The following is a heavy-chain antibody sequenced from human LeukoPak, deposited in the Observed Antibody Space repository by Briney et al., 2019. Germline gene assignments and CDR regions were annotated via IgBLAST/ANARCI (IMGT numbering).Heavy chain of an antibody. CDR1: GFTFSSYS. Sequence: PGGSLRLPCAASGFTFSSYSMNWVRQAPGKGLEWVSSISSSSSYIYYADSVKGRFTISRDNAKNSLYLQMNSLRAEDTAVYYCASSGGGSLAGDYFDYWGQGTLVTVSS. CDR2: ISSSSSYI. V-gene: IGHV3-21*01. CDR3: ASSGGGSLAGDYFDY. D-gene: IGHD1-26*01. J-gene: IGHJ4*02.